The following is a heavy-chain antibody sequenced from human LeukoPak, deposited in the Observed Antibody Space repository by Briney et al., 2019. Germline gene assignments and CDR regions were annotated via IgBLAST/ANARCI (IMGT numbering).Heavy chain of an antibody. J-gene: IGHJ6*02. CDR1: GFTFDDHP. D-gene: IGHD5-18*01. CDR2: IRSKPYRGTT. Sequence: GGSLRPSCTGSGFTFDDHPTTWLPPPPGKGLDSLGFIRSKPYRGTTEYAAPVKARFTISRDDSASIAYLQMNSLRPEDTAVYYCARGPIQLWIHNAMDVWGQGTTVTVSS. CDR3: ARGPIQLWIHNAMDV. V-gene: IGHV3-49*03.